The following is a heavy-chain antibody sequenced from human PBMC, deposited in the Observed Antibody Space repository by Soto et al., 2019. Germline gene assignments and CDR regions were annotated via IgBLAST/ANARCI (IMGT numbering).Heavy chain of an antibody. V-gene: IGHV4-30-4*01. CDR1: GGSISSGDYY. CDR3: ARVPLGYCISTSCKGRNWFDP. J-gene: IGHJ5*02. D-gene: IGHD2-2*01. Sequence: QVQLQESGPGLVKPSQTLSLTCTVSGGSISSGDYYWSWIRQPPGKGLEWIGYIYYSGSTYYNPSLKSRVTISVDTSKNQFSLKLSSVTAADTAVYYCARVPLGYCISTSCKGRNWFDPWGQGTLVTVSS. CDR2: IYYSGST.